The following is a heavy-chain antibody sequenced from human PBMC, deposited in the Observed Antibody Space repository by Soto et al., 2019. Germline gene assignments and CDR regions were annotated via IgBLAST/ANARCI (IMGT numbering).Heavy chain of an antibody. CDR3: ARDQTYCGGDCYSLHYYGMDV. J-gene: IGHJ6*02. Sequence: PGGSLRLSCAASGFTVSSNYMSWVRQAPGKGLEWVSVIYSGGSTYYADSVKGRFTISRDNSKNTLYLQMNSLRAEDTAVYYCARDQTYCGGDCYSLHYYGMDVWGQGTTVTVSS. V-gene: IGHV3-66*01. D-gene: IGHD2-21*02. CDR1: GFTVSSNY. CDR2: IYSGGST.